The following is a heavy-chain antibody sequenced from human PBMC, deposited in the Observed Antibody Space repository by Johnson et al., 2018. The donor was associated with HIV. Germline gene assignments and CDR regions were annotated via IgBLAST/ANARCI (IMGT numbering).Heavy chain of an antibody. V-gene: IGHV3-23*04. Sequence: VQLVESGGGLVQPGGSLKLSCAASGFTVSSNYMSWVRQAPGKGLEWVSAISGSGGSTYYADSVKGRCTISRDNAKNSLYLQLNSLRAEDTALYYCARGRPWGWELRRDAFDIWGQGTMVTVSS. CDR2: ISGSGGST. J-gene: IGHJ3*02. CDR3: ARGRPWGWELRRDAFDI. D-gene: IGHD1-26*01. CDR1: GFTVSSNY.